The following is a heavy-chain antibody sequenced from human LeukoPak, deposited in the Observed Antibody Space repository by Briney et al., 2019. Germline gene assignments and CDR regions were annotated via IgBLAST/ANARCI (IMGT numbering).Heavy chain of an antibody. CDR3: TTDVVVVAATDY. CDR2: IKSKTDGGTT. J-gene: IGHJ4*02. CDR1: GFTFSNAW. D-gene: IGHD2-15*01. Sequence: NPGGSLRLSCAASGFTFSNAWMNWVRQAPGKGLEWVGRIKSKTDGGTTDYAAPVKGRFTISRDDAKNTLYLQMNSLKTEDTAVYYCTTDVVVVAATDYWGQGTLVTVSS. V-gene: IGHV3-15*07.